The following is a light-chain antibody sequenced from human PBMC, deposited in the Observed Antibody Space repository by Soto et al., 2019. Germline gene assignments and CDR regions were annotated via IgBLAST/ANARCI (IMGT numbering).Light chain of an antibody. CDR1: SGDVGGYNY. CDR3: SSYAGSNNPYV. CDR2: EVS. V-gene: IGLV2-8*01. Sequence: QSALTQPPSASGSPGQSVTISCTGTSGDVGGYNYVSWYQQHPGKAPKLMIYEVSKRPSGVPDSFSGSKSGNTASLTVSGLQAEDEADYYCSSYAGSNNPYVFGTGTKVTVL. J-gene: IGLJ1*01.